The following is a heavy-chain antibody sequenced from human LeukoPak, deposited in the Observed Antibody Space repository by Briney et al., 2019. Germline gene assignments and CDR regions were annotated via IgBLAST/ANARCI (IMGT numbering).Heavy chain of an antibody. V-gene: IGHV1-2*06. CDR3: ARRSETGNYYSCAY. CDR2: RNPNDGGT. J-gene: IGHJ4*02. Sequence: GASVKVSYKASRGIFSSYAISWVRQAPGHGLEWMGRRNPNDGGTNKTEKFHGRVSMTRDTSISADYMALSRLRSDHTAVYDCARRSETGNYYSCAYWGQGPLVTVSS. D-gene: IGHD3-10*01. CDR1: RGIFSSYA.